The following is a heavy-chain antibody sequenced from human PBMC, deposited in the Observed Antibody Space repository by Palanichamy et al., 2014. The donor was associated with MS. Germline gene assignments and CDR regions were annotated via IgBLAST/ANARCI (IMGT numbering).Heavy chain of an antibody. D-gene: IGHD4-17*01. Sequence: EVQLVQSGVEVKRPGESLKISCQGSGYRFTNYWIGWVRQMPGKGLEWMGIIYPSDSDTRYSPSIQGQVTISADKSSSTAYLQWSSLKASDTAMYYCARTATVTDAFDIWGQGTMVTVSS. V-gene: IGHV5-51*01. J-gene: IGHJ3*02. CDR1: GYRFTNYW. CDR2: IYPSDSDT. CDR3: ARTATVTDAFDI.